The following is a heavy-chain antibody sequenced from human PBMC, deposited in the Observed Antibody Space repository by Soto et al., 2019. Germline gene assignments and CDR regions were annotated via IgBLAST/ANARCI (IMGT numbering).Heavy chain of an antibody. Sequence: PGGSLRLSCAASGFTFSNAWMNWVRQAPGKGLEWVGRIKSKTDGGTTDFAAPVKGRFTISRDDSKNTLYLQMNSLKTEDTAVYYCTTAAMVRGVNNFDLWGQGTLVTVSS. D-gene: IGHD3-10*01. CDR1: GFTFSNAW. CDR2: IKSKTDGGTT. CDR3: TTAAMVRGVNNFDL. J-gene: IGHJ5*02. V-gene: IGHV3-15*07.